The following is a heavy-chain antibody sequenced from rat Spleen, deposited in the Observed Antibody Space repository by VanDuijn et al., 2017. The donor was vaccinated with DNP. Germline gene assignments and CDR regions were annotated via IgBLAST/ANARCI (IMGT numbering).Heavy chain of an antibody. Sequence: EVQLVESGGGLVQPGRSLKLSCAASKFAFSNYGMAWVRQAPKKGLEWVAAISSSGGAAYYRDSVKGRFTISRDNAKSTLYLQMSNLGSEDTATYYCAKDLWFYAMDAWGQGTLVTVSS. D-gene: IGHD1-3*01. V-gene: IGHV5S13*01. CDR2: ISSSGGAA. CDR1: KFAFSNYG. CDR3: AKDLWFYAMDA. J-gene: IGHJ3*01.